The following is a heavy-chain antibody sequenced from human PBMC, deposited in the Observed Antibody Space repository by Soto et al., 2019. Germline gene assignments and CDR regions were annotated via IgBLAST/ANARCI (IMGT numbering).Heavy chain of an antibody. CDR3: ARDQTDSGGYSDS. J-gene: IGHJ4*02. CDR1: EFPFRSYG. Sequence: PWGSLRLSCGGSEFPFRSYGIHWVRQAPGKGLEWLAIIWNDGSNEYYADSVKVRFTISRDNSKNTVYLQVTNLRAEDTAVYFCARDQTDSGGYSDSWGQGTLVTVSS. V-gene: IGHV3-33*01. CDR2: IWNDGSNE. D-gene: IGHD2-15*01.